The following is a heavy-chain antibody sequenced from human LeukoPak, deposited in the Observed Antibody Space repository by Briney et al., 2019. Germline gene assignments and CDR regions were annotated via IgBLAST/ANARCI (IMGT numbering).Heavy chain of an antibody. V-gene: IGHV4-4*02. CDR2: IYHSGST. CDR3: ARVGAAAPYYYYYGVDV. D-gene: IGHD2-2*01. Sequence: SETLSLTCAVSGGSISSSNWWSWVRQPPGKGLEWIGEIYHSGSTNYNPSLKSRVTISVDKSKNQFSLKLSSVTAADTAVYYCARVGAAAPYYYYYGVDVWGQGTTVTVSS. J-gene: IGHJ6*02. CDR1: GGSISSSNW.